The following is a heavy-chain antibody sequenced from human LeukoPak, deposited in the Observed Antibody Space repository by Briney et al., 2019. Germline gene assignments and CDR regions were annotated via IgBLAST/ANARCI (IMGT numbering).Heavy chain of an antibody. D-gene: IGHD3-16*01. V-gene: IGHV3-11*03. J-gene: IGHJ4*02. CDR3: ASIRGGYYFDY. Sequence: GGSLRLSCAASGFTFSSYWMSWIRQAPGKGLEWVSYVSSGRTYTNYADSVKGRFTISRDNAKNSLYLQMNGLRAEDTAVYYCASIRGGYYFDYWGQGTPVTVSS. CDR2: VSSGRTYT. CDR1: GFTFSSYW.